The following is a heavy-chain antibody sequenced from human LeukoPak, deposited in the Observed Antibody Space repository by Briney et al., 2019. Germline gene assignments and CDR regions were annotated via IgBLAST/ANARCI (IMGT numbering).Heavy chain of an antibody. V-gene: IGHV3-30*03. Sequence: GGSLRLSCAASGFTFSSYGMHWVRQVPGKGLEWVAVISYDGSNKYYADSVKGRFTISRDNSKNTLYLQMNSLRAEDTAVYYCASASSSWYYFDYWCQGTLVTVSS. CDR1: GFTFSSYG. D-gene: IGHD6-13*01. J-gene: IGHJ4*02. CDR3: ASASSSWYYFDY. CDR2: ISYDGSNK.